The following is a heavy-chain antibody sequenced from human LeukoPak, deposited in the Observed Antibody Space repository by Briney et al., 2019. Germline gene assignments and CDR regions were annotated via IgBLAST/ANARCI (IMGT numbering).Heavy chain of an antibody. Sequence: SETLSLTCTVSGGSISSSSYYWGWIRQPPGKGLEWIGSIYYNGSTNYNPSLKSRVTISVDTPKNQFSLKLSSVTAADTAVYYCARDRGAYWGQGTLVTVSS. CDR3: ARDRGAY. J-gene: IGHJ4*02. V-gene: IGHV4-39*07. CDR1: GGSISSSSYY. D-gene: IGHD4/OR15-4a*01. CDR2: IYYNGST.